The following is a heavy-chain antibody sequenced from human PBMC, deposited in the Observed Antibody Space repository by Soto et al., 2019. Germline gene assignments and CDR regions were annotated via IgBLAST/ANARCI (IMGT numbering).Heavy chain of an antibody. V-gene: IGHV1-8*01. J-gene: IGHJ4*02. Sequence: QVQLVQSGAEVKKPGASVKLSCKASGYTFTHYDINWVRQAAGQGLEWMGWLDPNTGYTGYTQNCQARFTMTRNTAINTADLEVNSLRSEDTAVYYCARGSYGSKYWGQGTLVTVSS. CDR3: ARGSYGSKY. D-gene: IGHD3-10*01. CDR2: LDPNTGYT. CDR1: GYTFTHYD.